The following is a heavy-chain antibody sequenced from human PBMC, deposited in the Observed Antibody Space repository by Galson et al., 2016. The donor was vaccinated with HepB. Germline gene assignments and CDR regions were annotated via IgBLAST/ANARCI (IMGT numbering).Heavy chain of an antibody. V-gene: IGHV5-10-1*01. D-gene: IGHD3-3*02. CDR2: IDPSDYDT. J-gene: IGHJ4*02. Sequence: QSGAEVKKPGESLKIFCKASGYTFTTYWITWVRQVPGKGLEGVGRIDPSDYDTNYNPSFFGQVTISTDRSISTAYLQWSSLKASDSAIYYCARQGRYHFESKGDYWGQGTLVTVSS. CDR1: GYTFTTYW. CDR3: ARQGRYHFESKGDY.